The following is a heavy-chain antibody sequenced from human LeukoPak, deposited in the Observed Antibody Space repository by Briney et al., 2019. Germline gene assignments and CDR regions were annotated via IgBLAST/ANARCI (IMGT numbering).Heavy chain of an antibody. Sequence: GGSLRLSCAVSGFTFRSYWMHWVRQAPGKGLVWVSRISGDGSMTNYADSVKGRFTISRDNAKNKVYLQMNSLRAEDTAVYYCARYSSSSGGASHYLDYWGQGTLVTVSS. V-gene: IGHV3-74*01. CDR2: ISGDGSMT. CDR3: ARYSSSSGGASHYLDY. D-gene: IGHD6-6*01. J-gene: IGHJ4*02. CDR1: GFTFRSYW.